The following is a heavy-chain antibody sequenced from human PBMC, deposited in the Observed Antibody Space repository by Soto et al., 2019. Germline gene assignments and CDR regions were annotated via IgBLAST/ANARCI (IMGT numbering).Heavy chain of an antibody. J-gene: IGHJ4*02. D-gene: IGHD6-19*01. CDR3: VREGRVGGIAY. V-gene: IGHV3-48*03. Sequence: PGGSMGLSRAACEFNFSLPQMKGVRHDQGKGLEWVSYISRVGVATYYSDSVKGRFTISRDNAKNSLYLQMNSLRAEDTAVYDCVREGRVGGIAYRGKGAPVTVSS. CDR2: ISRVGVAT. CDR1: EFNFSLPQ.